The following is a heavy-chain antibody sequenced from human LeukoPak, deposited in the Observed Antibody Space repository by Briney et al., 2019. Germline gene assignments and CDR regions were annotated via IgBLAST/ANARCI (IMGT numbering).Heavy chain of an antibody. CDR1: GYTFTGYY. CDR2: INPNSGGT. J-gene: IGHJ5*02. Sequence: VASVKVSCKASGYTFTGYYMYWLRQAPGQGLEWMGWINPNSGGTNYAQKFQGRVTMTRDTSISTAYMELSSLRSEDTAVYYCARGGDTAMTDNWFDPWGQGTLVTVSS. V-gene: IGHV1-2*02. CDR3: ARGGDTAMTDNWFDP. D-gene: IGHD5-18*01.